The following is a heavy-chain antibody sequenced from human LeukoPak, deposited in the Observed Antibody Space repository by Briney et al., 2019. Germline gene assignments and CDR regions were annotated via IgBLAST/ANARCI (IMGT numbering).Heavy chain of an antibody. CDR3: ARGLGGYNYYGMDV. V-gene: IGHV1-69*13. CDR2: VIPIFGTA. D-gene: IGHD3-10*01. Sequence: SVKVSCKASGGTFSSYAISWVRQAPGQGLEWMGGVIPIFGTAIFAQKFQGRVTTTADESTSTAYMELSSLRSEDTAVYYCARGLGGYNYYGMDVWGQGTTVTVSS. CDR1: GGTFSSYA. J-gene: IGHJ6*02.